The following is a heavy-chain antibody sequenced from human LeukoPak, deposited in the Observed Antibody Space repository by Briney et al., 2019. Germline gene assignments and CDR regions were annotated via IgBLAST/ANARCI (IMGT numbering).Heavy chain of an antibody. CDR3: ARTEVGNNWFDP. D-gene: IGHD1-26*01. CDR2: ITVDNGNT. CDR1: GDSFYKYG. Sequence: GASVKVSCKASGDSFYKYGVTWVRQAPGQGLEWMGWITVDNGNTEYSQKVQGRVTMTTDTSTSTAYMELRSLRSDDTAVYYCARTEVGNNWFDPWGQGTLVTVSS. V-gene: IGHV1-18*01. J-gene: IGHJ5*02.